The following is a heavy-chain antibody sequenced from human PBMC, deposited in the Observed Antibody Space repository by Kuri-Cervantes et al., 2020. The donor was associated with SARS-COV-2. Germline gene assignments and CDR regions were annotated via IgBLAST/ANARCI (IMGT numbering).Heavy chain of an antibody. CDR2: IYYSGST. D-gene: IGHD3-22*01. V-gene: IGHV4-39*02. J-gene: IGHJ5*02. CDR1: GGSISSSSYY. CDR3: AREYGPSITMIVPGLDP. Sequence: GSLRLSCTVSGGSISSSSYYWGWIRQPPGKGLEWIGSIYYSGSTYYNPSLKSRVTISVDTSKNQFSLKLSSVTAADTAVYYCAREYGPSITMIVPGLDPWGQGTLVTVSS.